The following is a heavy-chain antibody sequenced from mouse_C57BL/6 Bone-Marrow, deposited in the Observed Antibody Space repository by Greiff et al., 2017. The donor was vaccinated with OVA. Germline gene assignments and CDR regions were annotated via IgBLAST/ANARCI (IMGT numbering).Heavy chain of an antibody. CDR1: GYTFTSYW. CDR3: ARSGTGARGAY. J-gene: IGHJ3*01. CDR2: IYPGSGST. D-gene: IGHD3-1*01. Sequence: VQLQQPGAELVKPGASVKMSCKASGYTFTSYWVTWVKQRPGQGLEWIGDIYPGSGSTNYNEKFKSKATLTVDTSSSTAYMQLSSLTSEDSAVYYCARSGTGARGAYWGQGTLVTVSA. V-gene: IGHV1-55*01.